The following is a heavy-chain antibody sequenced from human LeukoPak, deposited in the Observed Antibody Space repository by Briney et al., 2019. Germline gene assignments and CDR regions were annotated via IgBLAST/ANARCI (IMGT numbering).Heavy chain of an antibody. CDR3: AIVVPAAMSYYYYGMDV. V-gene: IGHV1-69*13. CDR1: GGTFSSYA. CDR2: IIPIFGTA. J-gene: IGHJ6*02. D-gene: IGHD2-2*01. Sequence: SGKVSCKASGGTFSSYAISWVRQAPGQGLEWMGGIIPIFGTANYAQKFQGRVTITADESTSTAYMELSSLRSEDTAVYYCAIVVPAAMSYYYYGMDVWGQGTTVTVSS.